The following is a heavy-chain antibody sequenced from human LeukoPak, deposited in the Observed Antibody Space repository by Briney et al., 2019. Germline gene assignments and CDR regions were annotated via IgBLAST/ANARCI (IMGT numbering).Heavy chain of an antibody. D-gene: IGHD6-19*01. CDR3: ARDLARWLAPMSDF. CDR1: GCTFSYYY. CDR2: IKKDGSEK. V-gene: IGHV3-7*05. J-gene: IGHJ4*02. Sequence: PGGSLRLSCSASGCTFSYYYMSGVRQTPGKGLEWVANIKKDGSEKYYVDSVKGRFTISRDNAKNSLDLQMNSLRVEDTAVYYCARDLARWLAPMSDFWGQGTLVTASS.